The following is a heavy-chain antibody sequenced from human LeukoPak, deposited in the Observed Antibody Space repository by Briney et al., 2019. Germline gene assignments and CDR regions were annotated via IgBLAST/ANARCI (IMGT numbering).Heavy chain of an antibody. CDR2: ISAYNGNT. D-gene: IGHD2-21*02. Sequence: GASVKVSCKASGYTFTSYGISWVRQAPGQGLEWMGWISAYNGNTNYAQKLQGRVTMTTDTSTSTAYVELRSLRSDDTAVYYCARACGGDCYLYYFDYWGQGTLVTVSS. CDR1: GYTFTSYG. CDR3: ARACGGDCYLYYFDY. J-gene: IGHJ4*02. V-gene: IGHV1-18*01.